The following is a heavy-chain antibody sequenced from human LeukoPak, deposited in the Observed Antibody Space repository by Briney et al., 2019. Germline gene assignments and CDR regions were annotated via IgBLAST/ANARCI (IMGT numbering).Heavy chain of an antibody. CDR1: GFTFSSYA. J-gene: IGHJ4*02. Sequence: GGSLRLSCAASGFTFSSYAMSWVRQAPGKGLEWVSVISGSGGSTYYADSVKGRFTISRDNSKNTLYLQMNSLRAEDTAVYYCAKLYYDFWSGLLPLDYWGQGTLVTVSS. CDR2: ISGSGGST. CDR3: AKLYYDFWSGLLPLDY. D-gene: IGHD3-3*01. V-gene: IGHV3-23*01.